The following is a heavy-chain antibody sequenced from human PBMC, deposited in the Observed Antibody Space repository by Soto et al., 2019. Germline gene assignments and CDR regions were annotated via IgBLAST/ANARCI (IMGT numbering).Heavy chain of an antibody. CDR1: GFTFSSYA. D-gene: IGHD2-15*01. Sequence: EVQLLESGGGLVQPGGSLRLSCAASGFTFSSYAMSWVRQAPGKGLEWVSTISGSGGSTYYADSVKGRFTISRDNSKNTLYLQMNSLRAEDTAVYYCARAIVVIIAAGYFDYWGQGSLVTVSS. V-gene: IGHV3-23*01. CDR2: ISGSGGST. J-gene: IGHJ4*02. CDR3: ARAIVVIIAAGYFDY.